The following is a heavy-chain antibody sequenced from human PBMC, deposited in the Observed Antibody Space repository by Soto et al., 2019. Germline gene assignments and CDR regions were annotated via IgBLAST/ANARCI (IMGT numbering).Heavy chain of an antibody. CDR2: SRDKLNSYAT. D-gene: IGHD1-26*01. CDR3: ARDEGGTYYH. J-gene: IGHJ4*02. V-gene: IGHV3-72*01. CDR1: GFTFSDYY. Sequence: PGGSLRLSCAASGFTFSDYYMDWVRQTPGKGLEWLGLSRDKLNSYATEYTASVKGRFTISRDGEKNSMYLQMNSLKTEDTAVYYCARDEGGTYYHWGQVTLVTVSS.